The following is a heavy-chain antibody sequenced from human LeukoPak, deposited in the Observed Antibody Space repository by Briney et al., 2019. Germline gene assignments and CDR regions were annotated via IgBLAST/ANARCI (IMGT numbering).Heavy chain of an antibody. J-gene: IGHJ4*02. V-gene: IGHV3-48*04. D-gene: IGHD6-13*01. CDR2: ISSSSSTI. Sequence: GGSLRLSCAASGFTFSSYSMNWVRQAPGKGLEWVSYISSSSSTIYYADSVKGRFTISRDNAKNSLYLQMNSLRAEDTAVYYCARDSGAAAPPEFDYWGQGTLVTVSS. CDR3: ARDSGAAAPPEFDY. CDR1: GFTFSSYS.